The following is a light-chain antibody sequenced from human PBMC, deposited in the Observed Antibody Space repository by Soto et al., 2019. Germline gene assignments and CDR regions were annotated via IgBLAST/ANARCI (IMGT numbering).Light chain of an antibody. Sequence: QSALTQPPSASGSPGQSVTISCTGTSSDVGGYNYVSWYQQHPGKAPKLIIYEVSKRPSGVPDRFSGSKSGNTASLTVSGLQAEDEADFFCSSYADSNNVLFGGGTKLTVL. CDR3: SSYADSNNVL. CDR1: SSDVGGYNY. V-gene: IGLV2-8*01. J-gene: IGLJ2*01. CDR2: EVS.